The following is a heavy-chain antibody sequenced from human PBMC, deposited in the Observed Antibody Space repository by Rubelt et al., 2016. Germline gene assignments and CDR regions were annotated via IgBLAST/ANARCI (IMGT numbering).Heavy chain of an antibody. J-gene: IGHJ4*02. D-gene: IGHD3-10*01. CDR2: IYYSGST. V-gene: IGHV4-39*07. Sequence: RQPPGKGLEWIGSIYYSGSTYYNPSLKSRVTISVDTSKNQFSLNLTSVTAADTAVYYCARSPGSGTYYTSDYWGQGILVTVSS. CDR3: ARSPGSGTYYTSDY.